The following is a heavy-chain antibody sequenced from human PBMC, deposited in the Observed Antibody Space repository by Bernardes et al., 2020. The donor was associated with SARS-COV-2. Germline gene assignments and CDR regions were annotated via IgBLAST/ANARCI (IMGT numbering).Heavy chain of an antibody. CDR2: ISYDGSNK. D-gene: IGHD1-26*01. Sequence: GGSLRLSCAASGFTFSSYAMHWVRQAPGKGLEWVAVISYDGSNKYYADSVKGRFTISRDNSKNTLYLQMNSLRAEDTAVYYCARELLPHYGMDVWGQGTTVTVS. CDR3: ARELLPHYGMDV. J-gene: IGHJ6*02. CDR1: GFTFSSYA. V-gene: IGHV3-30-3*01.